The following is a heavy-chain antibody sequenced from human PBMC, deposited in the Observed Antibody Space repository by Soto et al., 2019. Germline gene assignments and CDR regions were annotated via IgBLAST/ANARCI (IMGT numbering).Heavy chain of an antibody. J-gene: IGHJ4*02. D-gene: IGHD2-2*01. CDR1: GFIFSSYE. V-gene: IGHV3-48*03. CDR3: ARVYCSTTTCHVQAFDS. CDR2: ISSSGDSS. Sequence: PGGSVRLSCAASGFIFSSYEMNWVRQAPGKTLEWVSYISSSGDSSYYADSVKGRFTISRDNARKSLYLQMNSLRAEDTAVYYCARVYCSTTTCHVQAFDSWDQGTLVTVSS.